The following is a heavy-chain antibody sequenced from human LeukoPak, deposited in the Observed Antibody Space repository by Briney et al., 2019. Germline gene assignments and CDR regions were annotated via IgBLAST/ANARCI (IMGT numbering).Heavy chain of an antibody. CDR2: IYSGGST. Sequence: GGSLRLSCAASGFTVSSNYMSWVRQAPGKGLEWVSVIYSGGSTYHADSVKGRFTISRDNSKNTLYLQMNSLRAEDTAVYYCAAFTVVPAAINWFDPWGQGTLVTVSS. J-gene: IGHJ5*02. CDR3: AAFTVVPAAINWFDP. CDR1: GFTVSSNY. V-gene: IGHV3-66*01. D-gene: IGHD2-2*02.